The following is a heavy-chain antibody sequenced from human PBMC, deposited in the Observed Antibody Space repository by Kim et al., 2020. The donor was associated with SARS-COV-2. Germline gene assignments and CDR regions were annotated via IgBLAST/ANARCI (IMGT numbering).Heavy chain of an antibody. CDR3: ARAWGSGYPFDY. Sequence: SETLSLTCTVSGGSISSYYWSWIRQPPGKGLEWIGYIYYSGSTNYNPSLKSRVTITVDTSKNQFSLKLSSVTAADTAVYYCARAWGSGYPFDYWGQGTLV. CDR2: IYYSGST. CDR1: GGSISSYY. D-gene: IGHD3-22*01. V-gene: IGHV4-59*01. J-gene: IGHJ4*02.